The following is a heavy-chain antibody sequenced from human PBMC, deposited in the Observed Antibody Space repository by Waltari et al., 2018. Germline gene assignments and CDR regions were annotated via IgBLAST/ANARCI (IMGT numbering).Heavy chain of an antibody. Sequence: QVQLVQSGAEVKKPGSSVKVSCKASGGTFSSYAISWVRQAPGQGLEWMGGISPIFGTAKYAQKFQGRVTITADESTSTAYMELSSLRSEDTAVYYCARTGNYFWSGYYPQYNWFDPWGQGTLVTVSS. V-gene: IGHV1-69*01. J-gene: IGHJ5*02. D-gene: IGHD3-3*01. CDR2: ISPIFGTA. CDR1: GGTFSSYA. CDR3: ARTGNYFWSGYYPQYNWFDP.